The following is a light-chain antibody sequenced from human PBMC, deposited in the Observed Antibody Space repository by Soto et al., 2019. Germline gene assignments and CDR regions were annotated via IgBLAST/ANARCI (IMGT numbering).Light chain of an antibody. V-gene: IGLV1-51*01. CDR3: GSWDDSLNVGA. CDR2: ENN. Sequence: QSVLTQPPSVSAAPGQKVTLSCSGTSNIGNNYISWYQQLPGTAPKLLIYENNKRPSGIPDRFSGSKSGTSATLGITGRQTGDEAVYYCGSWDDSLNVGAFGGGTKLTVL. CDR1: SNIGNNY. J-gene: IGLJ2*01.